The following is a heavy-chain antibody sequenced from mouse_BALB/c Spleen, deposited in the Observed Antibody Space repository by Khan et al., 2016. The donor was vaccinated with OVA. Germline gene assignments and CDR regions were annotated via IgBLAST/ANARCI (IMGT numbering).Heavy chain of an antibody. J-gene: IGHJ4*01. CDR2: ISYDGNH. V-gene: IGHV3-6*02. Sequence: EVQLQESGPGLVKPSQSLSLTCSVSGYSITSGYYWNWIRQFPGNKLEWMGYISYDGNHNYNPFLKNRISITRETSKNQFFLKLNSVTTEYTATYSCARIVHFYYGTSYYAMDYWGQGTSVTVSS. D-gene: IGHD1-1*01. CDR1: GYSITSGYY. CDR3: ARIVHFYYGTSYYAMDY.